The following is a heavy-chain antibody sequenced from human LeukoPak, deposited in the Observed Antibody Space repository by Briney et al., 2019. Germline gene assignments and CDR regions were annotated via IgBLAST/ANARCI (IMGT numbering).Heavy chain of an antibody. CDR2: IKQDGSEK. J-gene: IGHJ4*02. CDR3: ARIDDFWSGYLPFDY. CDR1: GFTFSSYW. V-gene: IGHV3-7*01. Sequence: SGGSLRLSCAASGFTFSSYWMSWVRQAPGKGLEWVANIKQDGSEKYYVDSVKGRFTISRDNAKNLLYLQMNSLRAEDTAVYYCARIDDFWSGYLPFDYWGQGTLVTVSS. D-gene: IGHD3-3*01.